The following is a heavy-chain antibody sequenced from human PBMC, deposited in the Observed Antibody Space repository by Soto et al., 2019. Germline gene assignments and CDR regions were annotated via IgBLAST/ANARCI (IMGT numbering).Heavy chain of an antibody. D-gene: IGHD4-17*01. V-gene: IGHV3-74*01. CDR3: ARGLPGYYGMDV. Sequence: EVQLVESGGGLVQPGGSLRLSCAASGCTFSSYWIHWVRQAPGKGLVWVSRIKGDGSRTDYADSVKGRFTISRDNAKNTVYLQMNSPRDEDTAVYYCARGLPGYYGMDVWGQGTTVTVSS. CDR1: GCTFSSYW. J-gene: IGHJ6*02. CDR2: IKGDGSRT.